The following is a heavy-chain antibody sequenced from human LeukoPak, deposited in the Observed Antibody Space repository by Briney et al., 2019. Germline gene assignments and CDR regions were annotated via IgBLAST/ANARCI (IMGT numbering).Heavy chain of an antibody. CDR3: ASSGNYDSSGYYPY. J-gene: IGHJ4*02. V-gene: IGHV1-69*04. CDR1: GGTFSSYA. Sequence: GASVKVSCKASGGTFSSYAISWVRQAPGQGLEWMGRIIPILGIANYAQKFQGRVTITADKSTSTAYMELSSLRSDDTAVYYCASSGNYDSSGYYPYWGQGTLVTVSS. CDR2: IIPILGIA. D-gene: IGHD3-22*01.